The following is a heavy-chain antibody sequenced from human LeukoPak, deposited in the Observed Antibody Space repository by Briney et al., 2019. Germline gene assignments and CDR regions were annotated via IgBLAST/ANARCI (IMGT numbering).Heavy chain of an antibody. D-gene: IGHD2-2*01. Sequence: ASVKVSCKASGYTFTSYGISWVRQAPGQGLEWMGWISAYNGNTNYAQKLQGRVTMTTDTSTSTAYMELRSLRSDDTAVYYCARSARYQLRERCGMDVWGQGTTVTVSS. CDR3: ARSARYQLRERCGMDV. CDR2: ISAYNGNT. CDR1: GYTFTSYG. J-gene: IGHJ6*02. V-gene: IGHV1-18*01.